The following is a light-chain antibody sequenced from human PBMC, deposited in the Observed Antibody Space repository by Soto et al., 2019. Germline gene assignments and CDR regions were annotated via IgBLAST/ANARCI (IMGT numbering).Light chain of an antibody. CDR1: QSVSDY. CDR3: QQRSNWHPIT. V-gene: IGKV3-11*01. Sequence: EIVLTQSPATLSLSPGERATLSCRASQSVSDYLAWYQQKPGQAPRLLIYDASNRATGIPARFSGSGSGTDFTLTISSLEPEDFAVYYCQQRSNWHPITFGQGTRLEIK. J-gene: IGKJ5*01. CDR2: DAS.